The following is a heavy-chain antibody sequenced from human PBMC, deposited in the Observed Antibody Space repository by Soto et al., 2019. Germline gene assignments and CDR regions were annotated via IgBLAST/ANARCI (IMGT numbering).Heavy chain of an antibody. D-gene: IGHD3-10*01. J-gene: IGHJ4*02. CDR2: IYYSGST. CDR3: ARDYARVFDY. CDR1: GGSISSGGYY. V-gene: IGHV4-31*03. Sequence: SETLSLTCTVSGGSISSGGYYWSWIRQHPGKGLEWIGYIYYSGSTYYNPSLKSRVTISVDTSKNQFSLKLSSVTAADTAVYYCARDYARVFDYWGQGTLVTVSS.